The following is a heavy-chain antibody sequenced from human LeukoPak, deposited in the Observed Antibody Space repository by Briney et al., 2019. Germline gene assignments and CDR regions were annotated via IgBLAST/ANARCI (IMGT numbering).Heavy chain of an antibody. J-gene: IGHJ4*02. CDR3: ARDRAGTFDY. Sequence: SETLSLTCTVSGGSISSSSYYWGWIRQPPGRELEWIGSIYYSGSTYYNPSLKSRVTISVDTSKNQFSLKLSSVTAADTAVYYCARDRAGTFDYWGQGTLVTVSS. V-gene: IGHV4-39*02. D-gene: IGHD6-19*01. CDR2: IYYSGST. CDR1: GGSISSSSYY.